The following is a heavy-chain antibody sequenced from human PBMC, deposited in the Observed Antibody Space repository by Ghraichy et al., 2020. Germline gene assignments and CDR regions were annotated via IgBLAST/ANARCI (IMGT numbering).Heavy chain of an antibody. D-gene: IGHD2-15*01. CDR3: ASEKIEVVAATGFDY. CDR2: TYYRSKWYN. V-gene: IGHV6-1*01. CDR1: GDSVTSNSDY. J-gene: IGHJ4*02. Sequence: SETLSLTCAISGDSVTSNSDYWNWISQSPSRGLEWLGRTYYRSKWYNDYAVSVKSRITINPDTSKNQFSLQLNSVTPEDTAVYFCASEKIEVVAATGFDYWGQGTLVTVSS.